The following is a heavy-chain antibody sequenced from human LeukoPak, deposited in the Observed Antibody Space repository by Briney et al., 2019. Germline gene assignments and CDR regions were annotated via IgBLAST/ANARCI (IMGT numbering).Heavy chain of an antibody. Sequence: GGSLRLSCAASGFTFSGSAMHWVRQASGKGLEWVGRIRSKANSYATAYAASVKGRFTISRDDSKNTAYLQMNSLKTEDTAVYYCTSPLHRSGGSHQYYYYYMDVWGKGTTVTVSS. CDR2: IRSKANSYAT. J-gene: IGHJ6*03. V-gene: IGHV3-73*01. CDR1: GFTFSGSA. D-gene: IGHD2-15*01. CDR3: TSPLHRSGGSHQYYYYYMDV.